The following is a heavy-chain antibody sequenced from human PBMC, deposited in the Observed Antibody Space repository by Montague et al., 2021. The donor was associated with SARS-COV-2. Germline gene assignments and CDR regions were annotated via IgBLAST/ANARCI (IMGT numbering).Heavy chain of an antibody. J-gene: IGHJ2*01. CDR3: AKQTGAGAIVYWYFDL. CDR2: IFGSGSGT. CDR1: GFSFNNFA. V-gene: IGHV3-23*01. Sequence: SLRLSCAASGFSFNNFAMTWVRQPPGKGLEWVSSIFGSGSGTYYADSVQGRFTISRDNSRNTLYLQMNILRAEDTAKYYCAKQTGAGAIVYWYFDLWGRGTVVSVSS. D-gene: IGHD6-25*01.